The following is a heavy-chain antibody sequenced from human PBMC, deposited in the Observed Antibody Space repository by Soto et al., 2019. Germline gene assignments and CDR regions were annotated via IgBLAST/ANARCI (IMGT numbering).Heavy chain of an antibody. CDR1: GGSISSYY. CDR3: ARDRTSSSSEDYCYYMDV. J-gene: IGHJ6*03. V-gene: IGHV4-59*01. D-gene: IGHD6-6*01. Sequence: SETLSLTCTVSGGSISSYYWSWIRQPPGKGLEWIGYIYYSGSTNYNPPLKSRVTISVDTSKNQFSLKLSSVTAADTAVYYCARDRTSSSSEDYCYYMDVWGKGTTVTVSS. CDR2: IYYSGST.